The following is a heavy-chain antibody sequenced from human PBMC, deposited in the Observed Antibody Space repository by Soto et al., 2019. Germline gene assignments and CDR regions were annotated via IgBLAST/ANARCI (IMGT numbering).Heavy chain of an antibody. J-gene: IGHJ4*02. CDR1: GFTFNNYW. D-gene: IGHD3-16*01. CDR3: ARGGLYAYYQDN. Sequence: EVQLVESGGGLVQPGGSLRLSCAASGFTFNNYWMHWVSQAPGKELVWVSRIKGDGSSTNSADFVQGRFTISRDNAKNTLYLEMNSLRAEDTAVYHCARGGLYAYYQDNWGQGTLVTVSS. CDR2: IKGDGSST. V-gene: IGHV3-74*01.